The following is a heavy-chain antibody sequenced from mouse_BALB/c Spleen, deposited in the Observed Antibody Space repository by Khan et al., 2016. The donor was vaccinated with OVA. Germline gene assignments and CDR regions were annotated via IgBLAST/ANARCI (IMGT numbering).Heavy chain of an antibody. V-gene: IGHV1-77*01. CDR2: IYPGRGNT. Sequence: QVQLQQSGAELARPGASVKLSCKASGYTFTDYYINWVKQRTGQGLEWIGEIYPGRGNTYYNEKFKDKATLTADKSSSTAFMQLNSLTSEDSSVYFCARSGMGSFAYWGQGTLVTVSA. D-gene: IGHD3-1*01. J-gene: IGHJ3*01. CDR1: GYTFTDYY. CDR3: ARSGMGSFAY.